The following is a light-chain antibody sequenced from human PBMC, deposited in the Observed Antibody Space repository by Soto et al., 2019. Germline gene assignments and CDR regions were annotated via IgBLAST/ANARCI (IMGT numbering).Light chain of an antibody. Sequence: QSALTQPASVSGSPGQSITISCTATSSDVGGYNYVSWYQQHPGKAPKLLIYEVSNRPSRVSNRFSGSKSGNTASLTISGLQAEDEADYYCSSYTSSSTLVVFGGGTKLTVL. CDR3: SSYTSSSTLVV. J-gene: IGLJ2*01. V-gene: IGLV2-14*01. CDR2: EVS. CDR1: SSDVGGYNY.